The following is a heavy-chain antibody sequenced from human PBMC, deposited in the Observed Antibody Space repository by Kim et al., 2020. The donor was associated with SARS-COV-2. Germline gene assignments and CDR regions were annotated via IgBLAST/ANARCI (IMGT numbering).Heavy chain of an antibody. CDR3: ARPIYRDGYNCDY. CDR2: ISYDGSNK. D-gene: IGHD5-12*01. CDR1: GFTFSSYA. Sequence: GGSLRLSCAASGFTFSSYAMHWVRQAPGKGLEWVAVISYDGSNKYYADSVKGRFTISRDNSKNTLYLQMNSLRAEDTAVYYCARPIYRDGYNCDYWGQGTLVTVSS. J-gene: IGHJ4*02. V-gene: IGHV3-30*04.